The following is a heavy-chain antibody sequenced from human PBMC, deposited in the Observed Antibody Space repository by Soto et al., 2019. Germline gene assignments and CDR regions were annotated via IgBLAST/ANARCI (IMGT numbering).Heavy chain of an antibody. CDR3: AGLRGYAGSPIDY. CDR1: GGSIISGY. Sequence: SETLSLTCTVSGGSIISGYWSWIRQPPGKGLEWIGYISYSGNTNYNPSLKSRVTMSVDAPKNQFSLRLSSVTTADTAVYYCAGLRGYAGSPIDYWGQGTLVTVS. V-gene: IGHV4-59*01. CDR2: ISYSGNT. J-gene: IGHJ4*02. D-gene: IGHD2-15*01.